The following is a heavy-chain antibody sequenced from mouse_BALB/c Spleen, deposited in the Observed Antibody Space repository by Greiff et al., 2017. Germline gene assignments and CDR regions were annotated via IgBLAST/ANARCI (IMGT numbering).Heavy chain of an antibody. CDR1: GYTFTDYA. Sequence: QVQLQQSGAELVRPGVSVNISCKGSGYTFTDYAMHWVKQSHAKSLEWIGVISTYYGDASYNQKFKGKATMTVDKSSSTAYMELARLTSEDSAIYYCARSYYGSSHWYFDVWGAGTTVTVSS. CDR2: ISTYYGDA. CDR3: ARSYYGSSHWYFDV. D-gene: IGHD1-1*01. V-gene: IGHV1S137*01. J-gene: IGHJ1*01.